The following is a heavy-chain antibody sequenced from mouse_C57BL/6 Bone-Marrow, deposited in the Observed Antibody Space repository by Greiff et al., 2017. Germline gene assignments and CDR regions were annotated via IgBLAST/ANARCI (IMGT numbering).Heavy chain of an antibody. D-gene: IGHD1-1*01. V-gene: IGHV1-7*01. CDR1: GYTFTSYW. CDR2: INPSSGYT. J-gene: IGHJ1*03. Sequence: QVQLQQSGAELAKPGASVKLSCKASGYTFTSYWMHWVKQRPGQGLEWIGYINPSSGYTKYNQKFKDKATLTADKSSSTAYMQLSSLTYEDSAVYYCARMATVVAGYFDVWGTGTTVTVSS. CDR3: ARMATVVAGYFDV.